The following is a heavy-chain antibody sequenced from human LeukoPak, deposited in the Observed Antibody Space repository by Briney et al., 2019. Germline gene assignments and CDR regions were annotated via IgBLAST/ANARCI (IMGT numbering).Heavy chain of an antibody. J-gene: IGHJ4*02. CDR2: IKEDGSDK. CDR3: ASSGSYRFDY. CDR1: EFTFSNYW. Sequence: QAGGSLRLSCAASEFTFSNYWMTWVRQAPGKGLEWVANIKEDGSDKYYVDSVKGRFTISRDNAKNSLYLQMNNLRAEDTAVYYCASSGSYRFDYWGQGTLVTVSS. D-gene: IGHD1-26*01. V-gene: IGHV3-7*01.